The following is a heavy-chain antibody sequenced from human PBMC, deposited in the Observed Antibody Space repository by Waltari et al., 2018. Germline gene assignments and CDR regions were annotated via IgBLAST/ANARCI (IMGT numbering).Heavy chain of an antibody. CDR1: GFTFSSYW. CDR2: IKQDGSEK. J-gene: IGHJ4*02. Sequence: EVQLVESGGGLVQPGGSLRLSCAASGFTFSSYWMSWVRQAPGKGLEWVANIKQDGSEKYYVDSVKGRFTISRDNAKNSLYLQMNSLRAEDTAVYYCARAPPHYGDYPLTLFDYWGQGTLVTVSS. CDR3: ARAPPHYGDYPLTLFDY. D-gene: IGHD4-17*01. V-gene: IGHV3-7*03.